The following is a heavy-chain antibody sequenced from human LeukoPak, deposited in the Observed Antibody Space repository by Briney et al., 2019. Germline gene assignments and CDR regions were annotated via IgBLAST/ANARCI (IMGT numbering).Heavy chain of an antibody. J-gene: IGHJ3*02. CDR3: ARVGGMTTINNAAFDI. Sequence: SETLSLPCSVSGGSINSDFWSWIWQPPGEGLEWIGYIYHSGSTNYNPSLKSRVTISIDKSKKQFSLKLISVTAADTAIYYCARVGGMTTINNAAFDIWGQGTMVTVSS. D-gene: IGHD4-4*01. CDR1: GGSINSDF. V-gene: IGHV4-59*01. CDR2: IYHSGST.